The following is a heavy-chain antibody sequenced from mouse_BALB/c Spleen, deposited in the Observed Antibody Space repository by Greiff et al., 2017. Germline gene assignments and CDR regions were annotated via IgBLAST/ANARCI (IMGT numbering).Heavy chain of an antibody. CDR3: TRDKDRYVSFDY. CDR2: ISSGGSYT. V-gene: IGHV5-6-4*01. Sequence: EVHLVESGGGLVKPGGSLKLSCAASGFTFSSYTMSWVRQTPEKRLEWVATISSGGSYTYYPDSVKGRFTISRDNAKNTLYLQMSSLKSEDTAMYYCTRDKDRYVSFDYWGQGTTLTVSS. CDR1: GFTFSSYT. J-gene: IGHJ2*01. D-gene: IGHD2-14*01.